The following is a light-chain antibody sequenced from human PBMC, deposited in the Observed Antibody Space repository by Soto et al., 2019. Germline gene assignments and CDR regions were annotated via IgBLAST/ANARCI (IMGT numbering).Light chain of an antibody. CDR1: QTVSSN. CDR2: GAS. Sequence: EVVLRQSPATLSVSPGERATLSCRASQTVSSNYLAWCQQRPGQAPRLLIYGASTRATGIPARFSGSGSGTEFTLTISSLQSEDSAVYYCQHYNHWLWTFGQGTKVDIK. J-gene: IGKJ1*01. CDR3: QHYNHWLWT. V-gene: IGKV3-15*01.